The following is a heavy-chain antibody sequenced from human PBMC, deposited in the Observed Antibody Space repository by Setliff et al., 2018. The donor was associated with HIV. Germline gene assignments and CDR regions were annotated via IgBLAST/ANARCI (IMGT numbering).Heavy chain of an antibody. V-gene: IGHV1-69-2*01. D-gene: IGHD1-26*01. CDR1: GYTFPNYF. J-gene: IGHJ4*02. CDR2: VDPEDGET. Sequence: ASVKVSCKASGYTFPNYFMHWVRQAPGEGLEWVGRVDPEDGETRYAMKFQGSVTISADTSTDTTYLSLTSLRSQDTAVYYCATVRIVGATEFDYWGQGTVVTVSS. CDR3: ATVRIVGATEFDY.